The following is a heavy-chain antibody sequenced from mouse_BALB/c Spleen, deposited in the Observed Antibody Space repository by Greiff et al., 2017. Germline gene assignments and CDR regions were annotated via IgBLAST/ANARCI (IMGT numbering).Heavy chain of an antibody. CDR1: GFNIKDYY. CDR3: NAWGLDYDEAC. CDR2: IDPENGDT. Sequence: EVQLVESGAELVRSGASVKLSCTASGFNIKDYYMHWVKQRPEQGLEWIGWIDPENGDTEYAPKFQGKATMTADTSSNTAYLQLSSLTSEDTAVYYCNAWGLDYDEACGGQGTLVTVSA. J-gene: IGHJ3*01. V-gene: IGHV14-4*02. D-gene: IGHD2-4*01.